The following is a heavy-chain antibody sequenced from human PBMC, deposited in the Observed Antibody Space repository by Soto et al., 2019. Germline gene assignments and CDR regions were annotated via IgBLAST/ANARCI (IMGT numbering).Heavy chain of an antibody. V-gene: IGHV1-18*01. Sequence: QVQLVQSGAEVKKPGASVKVSCTTSGYTFTLFGITWVRQAPGQGLEWMGWISPYNGDTKSAEKLEGRVTLTTDTSTDTAYMELTRLTSDATAEYYCARGGQYRYFDYWGQGTLVTVSS. CDR1: GYTFTLFG. J-gene: IGHJ4*02. CDR2: ISPYNGDT. CDR3: ARGGQYRYFDY. D-gene: IGHD2-2*02.